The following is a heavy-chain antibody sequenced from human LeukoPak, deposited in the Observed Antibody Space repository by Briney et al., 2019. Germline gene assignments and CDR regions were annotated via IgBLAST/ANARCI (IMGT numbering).Heavy chain of an antibody. D-gene: IGHD1-1*01. V-gene: IGHV1-69*16. CDR1: GYTFTAYY. CDR3: ARAKETGTPYYYYYMDV. J-gene: IGHJ6*03. CDR2: IIPILGTA. Sequence: SVKVSCKASGYTFTAYYIHWVRQAPGQGLEWMGGIIPILGTANYAQKFQGRVTITTDESTSTAYMELSSLRSEDTAVYYCARAKETGTPYYYYYMDVWGKGTTVTVSS.